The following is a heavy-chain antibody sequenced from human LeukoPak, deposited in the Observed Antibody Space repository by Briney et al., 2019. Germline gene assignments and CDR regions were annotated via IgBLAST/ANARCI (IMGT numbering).Heavy chain of an antibody. CDR3: ARNRLLWFGKLLGSFDY. V-gene: IGHV1-18*01. D-gene: IGHD3-10*01. CDR1: GYTFTSYG. J-gene: IGHJ4*02. Sequence: GASVKVSCKASGYTFTSYGISWVRQAPGQGLEWMGWVSAYNGNTNYAQKLQGRVTMTTDTSTSTAYMELRSLRSDDTAVYYCARNRLLWFGKLLGSFDYWGQGTLVTVSS. CDR2: VSAYNGNT.